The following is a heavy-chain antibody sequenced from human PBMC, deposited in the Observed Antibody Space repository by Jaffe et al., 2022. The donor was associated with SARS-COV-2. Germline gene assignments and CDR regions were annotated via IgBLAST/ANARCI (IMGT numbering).Heavy chain of an antibody. D-gene: IGHD2-2*01. Sequence: QLQLQESGPGLVKPSETLSLTCTVSGGSISSSSYYWGWIRQPPGKGLEWIGSIYYSGSTYYNPSLKSRVTISVDTSKNQFSLKLSSVTAADTAVYYCARLPRGPPPAYQLLFHAHMDVWGKGTTVTVSS. J-gene: IGHJ6*03. CDR3: ARLPRGPPPAYQLLFHAHMDV. CDR2: IYYSGST. V-gene: IGHV4-39*01. CDR1: GGSISSSSYY.